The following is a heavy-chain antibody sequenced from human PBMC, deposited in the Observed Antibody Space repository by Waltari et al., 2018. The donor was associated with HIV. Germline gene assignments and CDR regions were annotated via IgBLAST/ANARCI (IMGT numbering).Heavy chain of an antibody. D-gene: IGHD3-10*01. Sequence: EVQLVECGGGLVQPGGSLKLACAASGFTFSGAAMHWVRQASGKGLEWVGRIRSKANSYATAYAASVKGRFTISRDDLKNTAYLQMNSLKTEDTAVYYCTRHMVRDYWGQGTLVTVSS. CDR3: TRHMVRDY. V-gene: IGHV3-73*01. J-gene: IGHJ4*02. CDR2: IRSKANSYAT. CDR1: GFTFSGAA.